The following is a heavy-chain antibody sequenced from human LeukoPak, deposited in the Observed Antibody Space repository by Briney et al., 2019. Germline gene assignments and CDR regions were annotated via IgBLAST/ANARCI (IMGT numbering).Heavy chain of an antibody. V-gene: IGHV4-4*02. CDR2: IYHSGST. J-gene: IGHJ6*02. Sequence: PSGTLSLTCAVSGGSISSSHWWSWVRQPPGKGLEWIGEIYHSGSTNYNPSLKSRVTISVDKSKNQFSLKLSSVTAADTAVYYCARDDYYGSGSYYNGMDVWGQGTTVTVSS. CDR3: ARDDYYGSGSYYNGMDV. D-gene: IGHD3-10*01. CDR1: GGSISSSHW.